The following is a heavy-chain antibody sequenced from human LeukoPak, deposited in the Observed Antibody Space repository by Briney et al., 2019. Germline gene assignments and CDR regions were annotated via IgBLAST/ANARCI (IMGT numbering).Heavy chain of an antibody. Sequence: PGRSLRLSCAASGFTFSSYSMNWVRQAPGKGLEWVSSISSSSSYIYYADSVKGRFTISRDDAKNSLYLQMNSLRAEDTAVYYCARDRTPRFLRDCDYWGQGTLVSVSP. CDR2: ISSSSSYI. CDR3: ARDRTPRFLRDCDY. CDR1: GFTFSSYS. D-gene: IGHD2-21*02. J-gene: IGHJ4*02. V-gene: IGHV3-21*01.